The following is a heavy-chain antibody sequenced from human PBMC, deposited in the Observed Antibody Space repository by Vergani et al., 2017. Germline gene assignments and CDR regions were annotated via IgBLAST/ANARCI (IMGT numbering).Heavy chain of an antibody. V-gene: IGHV3-66*02. CDR1: SFSVSSHY. Sequence: LVESGGGLVQPGGSLRLSCAASSFSVSSHYMTWVRQAPGKGLEWVSTINIGGRTSYADSVKGRLTLTRDDSKNTLHLQMNSLRPEDTAVYYCAREGSGRIMITFGGVDQAFDIWGQGTMVTVSS. D-gene: IGHD3-16*01. J-gene: IGHJ3*02. CDR3: AREGSGRIMITFGGVDQAFDI. CDR2: INIGGRT.